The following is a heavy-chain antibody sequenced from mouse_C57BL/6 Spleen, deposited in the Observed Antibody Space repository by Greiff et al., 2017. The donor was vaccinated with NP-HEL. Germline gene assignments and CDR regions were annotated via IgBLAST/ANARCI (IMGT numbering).Heavy chain of an antibody. D-gene: IGHD2-4*01. CDR1: GYTFTSYW. V-gene: IGHV1-69*01. CDR3: ARRGYYDYDGYYAMDY. CDR2: IDPSDSYT. Sequence: VQLQQPGAELVMPGASVKLSCKASGYTFTSYWMHWVKQRPGQGLEWIGEIDPSDSYTNYNQKFKGKSTLTVDKSSSTAYMQLSSLTSEDSAVYYCARRGYYDYDGYYAMDYWGQGTSVTVSS. J-gene: IGHJ4*01.